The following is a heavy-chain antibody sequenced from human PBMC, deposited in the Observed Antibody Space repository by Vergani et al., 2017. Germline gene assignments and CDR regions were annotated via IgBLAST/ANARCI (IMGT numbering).Heavy chain of an antibody. CDR2: VYISGNT. CDR3: ARDLIGRTGSSSSEGWFDP. D-gene: IGHD6-6*01. V-gene: IGHV4-61*02. J-gene: IGHJ5*02. CDR1: GGSISSGSYS. Sequence: QVQLQESGPGLVKPSQTLSLTCTVSGGSISSGSYSWTWIRQPAGKGLEWIGRVYISGNTNYNPSLKSRVTISVDTSKNQFSLKLSSVTAADTAVYYCARDLIGRTGSSSSEGWFDPWGQGTLVTVSS.